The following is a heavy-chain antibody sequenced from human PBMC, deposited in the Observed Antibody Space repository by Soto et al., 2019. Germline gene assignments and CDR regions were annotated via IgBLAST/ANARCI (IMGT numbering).Heavy chain of an antibody. V-gene: IGHV1-3*01. CDR2: INAGNGNT. Sequence: QVQLVQSGAEVKKSGASVKVSCKASGYTFTNYAMHWVRQAPGQRLERMGWINAGNGNTKYSQQFQGRVTITRDTSASTAYMELSSLRSEDTAVYYCARAAYCGSDSCSDAFDIWGQGTVVTVSS. D-gene: IGHD2-21*02. J-gene: IGHJ3*02. CDR3: ARAAYCGSDSCSDAFDI. CDR1: GYTFTNYA.